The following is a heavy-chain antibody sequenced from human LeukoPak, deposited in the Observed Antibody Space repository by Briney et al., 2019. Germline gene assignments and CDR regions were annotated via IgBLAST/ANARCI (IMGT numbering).Heavy chain of an antibody. Sequence: GGSLRLSCAASGFTVSSNYMSWVRQAPGRGLEWVLVIYSGGSTYYADSVKGRFTISRDNAKNSLYLQMNSLRAEDTAVYYCARDRDREFGNMNPDDAFDIWGQGTMVTVSS. J-gene: IGHJ3*02. CDR3: ARDRDREFGNMNPDDAFDI. D-gene: IGHD1/OR15-1a*01. V-gene: IGHV3-66*01. CDR2: IYSGGST. CDR1: GFTVSSNY.